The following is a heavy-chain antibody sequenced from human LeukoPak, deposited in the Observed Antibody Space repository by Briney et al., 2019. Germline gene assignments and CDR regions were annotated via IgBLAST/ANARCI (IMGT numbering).Heavy chain of an antibody. J-gene: IGHJ3*02. CDR2: IYYSGST. D-gene: IGHD6-13*01. Sequence: GSLRLSCAASGFIFTTYAMIWLRQPPGKGLEWIGYIYYSGSTNYNPSLKSRVTISVDSSKNQFSLKLSSVTAADTAVYYCARDEVEGSSNAFDIWGQGTMVTVSS. CDR1: GFIFTTYA. V-gene: IGHV4-59*01. CDR3: ARDEVEGSSNAFDI.